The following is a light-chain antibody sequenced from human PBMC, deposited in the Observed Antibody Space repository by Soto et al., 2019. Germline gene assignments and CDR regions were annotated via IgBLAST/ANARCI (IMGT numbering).Light chain of an antibody. J-gene: IGLJ1*01. V-gene: IGLV2-14*01. CDR1: SSDVGGYKY. CDR3: NSYTSGRTFV. Sequence: QSALTQPASVSGSPGQSITISCTGTSSDVGGYKYVSWYQQYPGKAPKLMIYEVSNRPSGVSNRFSGSQSGNTASLTISGLQAEDEADYFCNSYTSGRTFVFGTGTQLTV. CDR2: EVS.